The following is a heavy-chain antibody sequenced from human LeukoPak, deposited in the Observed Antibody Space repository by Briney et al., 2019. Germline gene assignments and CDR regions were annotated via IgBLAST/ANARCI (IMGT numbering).Heavy chain of an antibody. D-gene: IGHD5-18*01. Sequence: GGSLTLPRAHSLMTLRDYWMHWVRPVPARGRVGVSIIKTAGRTTIYADSVKGRFTISSYNGKSTLYLQMNSLSTDVTANYYRTAGPSYGDEWWGQGTVVTVSS. V-gene: IGHV3-74*01. CDR1: LMTLRDYW. J-gene: IGHJ1*01. CDR3: TAGPSYGDEW. CDR2: IKTAGRTT.